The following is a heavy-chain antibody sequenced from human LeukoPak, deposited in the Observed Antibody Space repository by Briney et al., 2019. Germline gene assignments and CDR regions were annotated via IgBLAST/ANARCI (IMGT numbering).Heavy chain of an antibody. CDR2: IRYDGSDK. D-gene: IGHD4-17*01. CDR1: GFTFSSYG. J-gene: IGHJ5*02. V-gene: IGHV3-30*02. Sequence: GGSLRLSCAASGFTFSSYGIHWVRQAPGKGLEWVAFIRYDGSDKYYADSVKGRFTISRDNSKNTLYLQMNSLRAEDTAVYYCARWDGDYEGAEWFDPWGQGTLVTVSS. CDR3: ARWDGDYEGAEWFDP.